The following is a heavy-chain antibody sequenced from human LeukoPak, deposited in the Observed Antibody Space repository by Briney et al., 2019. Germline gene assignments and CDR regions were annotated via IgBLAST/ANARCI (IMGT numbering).Heavy chain of an antibody. CDR3: ARIVVPAAILNWFDP. CDR1: GYSISSGYY. J-gene: IGHJ5*02. CDR2: IYHSGST. V-gene: IGHV4-38-2*02. D-gene: IGHD2-2*02. Sequence: PSETLSLTCTVSGYSISSGYYWGWVRQPPGKGLEWIGSIYHSGSTYYNPSLKSRVTISVDTSKNQFSLKLSSVTAADTAVYYCARIVVPAAILNWFDPWGQGTLVTVSS.